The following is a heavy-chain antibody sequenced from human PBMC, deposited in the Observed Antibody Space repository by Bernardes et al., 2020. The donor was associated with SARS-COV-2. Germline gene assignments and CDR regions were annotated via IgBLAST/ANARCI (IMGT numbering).Heavy chain of an antibody. CDR3: AKVPGYFYQSSSYFHPDY. CDR2: IRGRGGSGATT. CDR1: GSPSRRSA. V-gene: IGHV3-23*01. D-gene: IGHD3-22*01. J-gene: IGHJ4*02. Sequence: GGSLSLSCAASGSPSRRSAMSWVRQAPGPGLAWVSAIRGRGGSGATTYYADSVKGRFTVSRDNSKNMVYLQMNSLGVEDTAVYYCAKVPGYFYQSSSYFHPDYWGQGTLVTVSS.